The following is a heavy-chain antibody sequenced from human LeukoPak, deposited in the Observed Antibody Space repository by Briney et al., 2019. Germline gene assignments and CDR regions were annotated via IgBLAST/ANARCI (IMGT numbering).Heavy chain of an antibody. V-gene: IGHV3-73*01. J-gene: IGHJ4*02. CDR2: IGNKVSNYAT. CDR1: GFTFSGSA. CDR3: AGNYDSWTGLNY. D-gene: IGHD3-3*01. Sequence: GGSLRLSCAASGFTFSGSAMHWVRQASGKGLEWVGHIGNKVSNYATEYAASLRGRFTISRDDSKDTAYLQVNSLKTEDTAVYYCAGNYDSWTGLNYWGRGTLVTVSS.